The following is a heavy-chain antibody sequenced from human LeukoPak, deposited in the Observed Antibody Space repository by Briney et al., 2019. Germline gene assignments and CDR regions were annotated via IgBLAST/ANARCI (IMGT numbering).Heavy chain of an antibody. CDR1: GASISSTSYY. J-gene: IGHJ4*02. D-gene: IGHD3-22*01. Sequence: PSETLSLTCTVSGASISSTSYYWAWIRQPPGKGLEWIGSIYYSGSTYDNPSLKSRVTVSIDTPRNQFSLKLNSVTAADTAVYYCVRLLHDRRGYYYFDQWGQGTLVTVSS. CDR2: IYYSGST. CDR3: VRLLHDRRGYYYFDQ. V-gene: IGHV4-39*01.